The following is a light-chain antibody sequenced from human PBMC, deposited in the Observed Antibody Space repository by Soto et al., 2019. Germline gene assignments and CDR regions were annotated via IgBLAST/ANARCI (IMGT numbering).Light chain of an antibody. J-gene: IGKJ5*01. V-gene: IGKV1-27*01. Sequence: DIQMTQSPSSLSASVGDRVTITCRASQGISNYLAWYQQRPGKVPQLLIYAASTLQSGVPSRFSGSGSGTDFTLTISGLLPEDFAAYHCQQLYTLPFTFGQGTRLEIK. CDR3: QQLYTLPFT. CDR2: AAS. CDR1: QGISNY.